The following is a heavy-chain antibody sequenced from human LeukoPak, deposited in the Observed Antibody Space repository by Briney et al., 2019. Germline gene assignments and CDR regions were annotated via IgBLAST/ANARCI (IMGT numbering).Heavy chain of an antibody. V-gene: IGHV4-34*01. D-gene: IGHD4-11*01. Sequence: SVTLSLTCAVYSESFSGGYWSWIRQPPGKGLDWIGEISPGEGINYDPSLKSRVTISVDTSKNQFSLELTSVTAADTAVYYCARGLDHSKTGYWGQGTLVTVSS. CDR2: ISPGEGI. CDR1: SESFSGGY. J-gene: IGHJ4*02. CDR3: ARGLDHSKTGY.